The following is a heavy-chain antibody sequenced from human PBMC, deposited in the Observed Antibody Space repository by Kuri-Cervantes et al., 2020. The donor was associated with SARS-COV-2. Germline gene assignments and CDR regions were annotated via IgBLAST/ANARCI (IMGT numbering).Heavy chain of an antibody. CDR3: ARDYCGCDCYSGTEAMLDF. CDR2: INPNSGGT. CDR1: GYTFTGYY. D-gene: IGHD2-21*02. V-gene: IGHV1-2*02. J-gene: IGHJ4*02. Sequence: ASVKVSCKASGYTFTGYYMHWVRQAPGQGLEWMGWINPNSGGTKYSQKFQGRVTMTRDTSISTAYMELSRLRSDDTAVYYCARDYCGCDCYSGTEAMLDFWGQGALVTVSS.